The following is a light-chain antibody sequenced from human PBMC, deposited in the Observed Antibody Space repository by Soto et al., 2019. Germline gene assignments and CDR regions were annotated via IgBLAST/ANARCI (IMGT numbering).Light chain of an antibody. Sequence: DIQVTQSPSTLSSSVGDRVPLPCRASQSISSWLAWYQQKPGKAPKLLIYDASSLESGVPSRFSGSGSGTEFTLTISSLQPDDFATYYCQQYNTYPWTCGQGTKVDI. V-gene: IGKV1-5*01. CDR3: QQYNTYPWT. J-gene: IGKJ1*01. CDR2: DAS. CDR1: QSISSW.